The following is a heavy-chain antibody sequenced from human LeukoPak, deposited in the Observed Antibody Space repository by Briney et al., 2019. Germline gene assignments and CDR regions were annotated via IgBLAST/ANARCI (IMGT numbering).Heavy chain of an antibody. CDR2: IYYSGST. J-gene: IGHJ5*02. CDR1: GASISSFY. D-gene: IGHD2-15*01. V-gene: IGHV4-59*01. CDR3: ASTPSYLPYCSGGICYSDWFDP. Sequence: PSETLSLTCSVSGASISSFYWSWIRQPPGKGLEWIGYIYYSGSTNYNPSLKSRVTISVDTSKNQFSLKLSSVTAADTAVYYCASTPSYLPYCSGGICYSDWFDPWGQGTLVTVSS.